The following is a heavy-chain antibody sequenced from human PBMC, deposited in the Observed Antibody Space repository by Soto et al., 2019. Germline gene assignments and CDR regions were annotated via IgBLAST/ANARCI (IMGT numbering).Heavy chain of an antibody. Sequence: SETLSLTCAVYGGSFSGYYWGWIRQLPGKGLEWIGEINHSGSTNYNPSLKSRVTISVDTSKNQFSLKLSSVTAADTAVYYCARWHYYDSSGKTTRFFDYWGQGTLVTVS. V-gene: IGHV4-34*01. D-gene: IGHD3-22*01. CDR3: ARWHYYDSSGKTTRFFDY. CDR1: GGSFSGYY. CDR2: INHSGST. J-gene: IGHJ4*02.